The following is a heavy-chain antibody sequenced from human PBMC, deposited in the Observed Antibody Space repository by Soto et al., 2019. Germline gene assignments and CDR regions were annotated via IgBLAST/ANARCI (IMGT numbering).Heavy chain of an antibody. CDR2: ISYGGSNK. D-gene: IGHD4-4*01. V-gene: IGHV3-30*18. J-gene: IGHJ6*02. CDR3: AQAWGRMTPPTTGYYGMDV. Sequence: GGSLRLSCAASGFTFNSYGMHWVLQAPGKWLEWVAVISYGGSNKYYADSVKGRFTISRDNSKNTLYLQMNSLRAEDTAVYYCAQAWGRMTPPTTGYYGMDVWGQGTTVTVSS. CDR1: GFTFNSYG.